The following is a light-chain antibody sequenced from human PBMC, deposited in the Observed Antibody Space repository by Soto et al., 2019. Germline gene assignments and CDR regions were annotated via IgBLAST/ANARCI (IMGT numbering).Light chain of an antibody. CDR1: QSFNSIY. CDR2: DAS. J-gene: IGKJ5*01. CDR3: QQRSNWPPEIT. V-gene: IGKV3-11*01. Sequence: EFVLTQSPGTLSLSPGERATLSCRASQSFNSIYLAWYQQKPGQAPRLLIHDASNRATGIPARFSGSGSGTDFTLTISSLEPEDFAVYYCQQRSNWPPEITFGQGTRWRL.